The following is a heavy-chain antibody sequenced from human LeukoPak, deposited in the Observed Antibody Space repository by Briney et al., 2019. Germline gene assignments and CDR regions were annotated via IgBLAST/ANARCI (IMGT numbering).Heavy chain of an antibody. J-gene: IGHJ4*02. D-gene: IGHD3-9*01. CDR2: INPSGDTT. CDR3: ARGRSSYYEILTDPNYFDY. V-gene: IGHV1-46*01. Sequence: ASVKVPCKASGYSFTSYYMHWVRQAPGQGLEWMGTINPSGDTTSYAQKFQGRVTMTRDTSTSTVYMELSSLRSEDTAVFYCARGRSSYYEILTDPNYFDYWCQGTLVTVSS. CDR1: GYSFTSYY.